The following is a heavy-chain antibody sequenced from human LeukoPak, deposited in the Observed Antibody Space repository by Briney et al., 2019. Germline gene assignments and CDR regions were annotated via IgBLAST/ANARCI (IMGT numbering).Heavy chain of an antibody. CDR3: ARDDDSRYYYYYMDV. J-gene: IGHJ6*03. V-gene: IGHV3-74*01. CDR2: INSDGSST. CDR1: GFTFSSYW. D-gene: IGHD2-21*02. Sequence: PGGSLRLSCAASGFTFSSYWMHWVRQAPGKGLVWASRINSDGSSTSYADSVKGRFTISRDNAKNTLYLQMSSLRAEDTAVYYCARDDDSRYYYYYMDVWGKGTTVTVSS.